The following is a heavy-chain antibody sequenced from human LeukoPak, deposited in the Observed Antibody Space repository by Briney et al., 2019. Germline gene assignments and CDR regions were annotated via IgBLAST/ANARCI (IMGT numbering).Heavy chain of an antibody. CDR2: VSQTGDT. V-gene: IGHV4-4*02. CDR1: GGSISSDNW. D-gene: IGHD2/OR15-2a*01. Sequence: SETLSLTCDVSGGSISSDNWWNWVRQSPGKGLEWIGEVSQTGDTNYNSSLKARVADSVDKSNNHLSLRLTSVTAADTAVYFCARWTAFLGFDYWGRGILVTVSS. J-gene: IGHJ4*02. CDR3: ARWTAFLGFDY.